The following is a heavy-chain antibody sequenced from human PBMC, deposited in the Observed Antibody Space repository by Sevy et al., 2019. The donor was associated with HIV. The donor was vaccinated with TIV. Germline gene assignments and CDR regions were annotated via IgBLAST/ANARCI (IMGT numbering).Heavy chain of an antibody. CDR1: GFTSSNYA. CDR2: LSGSGGSI. Sequence: GGSLRLSCAASGFTSSNYAMSWVRQAPGKGLEWVSGLSGSGGSIYYADSVKGRFTISRDNAKNSVYLQMNSLRGEDTAVYYCTRGKGSSDYWGQGTLVTVSS. CDR3: TRGKGSSDY. V-gene: IGHV3-23*01. D-gene: IGHD6-6*01. J-gene: IGHJ4*02.